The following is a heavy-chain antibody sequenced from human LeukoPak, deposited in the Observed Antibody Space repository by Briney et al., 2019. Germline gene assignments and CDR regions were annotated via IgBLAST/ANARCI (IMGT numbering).Heavy chain of an antibody. CDR2: MNPNSSNT. CDR3: ARDDCSSASCYENWFDP. Sequence: ASVKVSCKASGYTFTSYDINWVRQATGQGLEWMGWMNPNSSNTGYAQKFQGRVTMTRNTSISTAYMELSSLRSEDTAVYYCARDDCSSASCYENWFDPWGQGTLVTVSS. CDR1: GYTFTSYD. V-gene: IGHV1-8*01. D-gene: IGHD2-2*01. J-gene: IGHJ5*02.